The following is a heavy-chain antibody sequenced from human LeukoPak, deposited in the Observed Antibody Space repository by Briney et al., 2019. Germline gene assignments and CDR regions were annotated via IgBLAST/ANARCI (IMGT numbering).Heavy chain of an antibody. CDR2: IKQDGSEK. D-gene: IGHD6-6*01. CDR3: ARDGLYSTSSTHPP. Sequence: GGSLRLSCAASGFTFSSSWMSWVRQAPGKGLEWVANIKQDGSEKYYVGSVKGRFTISRDNAKNSLYLQMDSLRAEDTAVYYCARDGLYSTSSTHPPWGQGTLVTVSP. J-gene: IGHJ5*02. V-gene: IGHV3-7*03. CDR1: GFTFSSSW.